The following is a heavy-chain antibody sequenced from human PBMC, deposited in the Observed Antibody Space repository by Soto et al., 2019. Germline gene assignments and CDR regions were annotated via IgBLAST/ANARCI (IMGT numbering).Heavy chain of an antibody. D-gene: IGHD3-22*01. J-gene: IGHJ5*02. V-gene: IGHV2-70*01. CDR1: GFSLTTNGMC. CDR3: ARIPCGNYYTENFFDP. CDR2: IDWDDNT. Sequence: SGPTLVNPTQTLTLTCTFSGFSLTTNGMCLSWIRQPPGKALEWLALIDWDDNTYYSTSLNNRLTLSKDTSRNQVVLLVRHMGPVDTATYYCARIPCGNYYTENFFDPWGQGIPVTVSS.